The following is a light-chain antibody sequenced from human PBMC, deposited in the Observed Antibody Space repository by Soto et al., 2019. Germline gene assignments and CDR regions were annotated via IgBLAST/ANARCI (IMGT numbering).Light chain of an antibody. J-gene: IGKJ2*01. CDR1: RSVSRN. CDR3: QQYNDWPPAT. CDR2: GAS. Sequence: ETVMTQSPVTLSVSPGETATLSCRASRSVSRNVAWYQQKPGQAPRLLISGASTRATGIPARFSGSGSGTEFTLTISSLQSEDSAVYYCQQYNDWPPATFGQGTKLEIK. V-gene: IGKV3-15*01.